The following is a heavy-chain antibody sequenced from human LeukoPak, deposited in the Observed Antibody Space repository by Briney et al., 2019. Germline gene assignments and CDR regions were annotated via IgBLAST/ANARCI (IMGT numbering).Heavy chain of an antibody. J-gene: IGHJ3*02. D-gene: IGHD1-1*01. Sequence: GGSLRLSCAASGFTFSSYSMNWVRQAPGKGLEWVSSISSSSSYIYYADFVKGRFTISRDNSKNTLYLQMNSLRAEDTAVYYCAKDFTTAAFDMWGQGTMVSVFS. CDR2: ISSSSSYI. V-gene: IGHV3-21*01. CDR1: GFTFSSYS. CDR3: AKDFTTAAFDM.